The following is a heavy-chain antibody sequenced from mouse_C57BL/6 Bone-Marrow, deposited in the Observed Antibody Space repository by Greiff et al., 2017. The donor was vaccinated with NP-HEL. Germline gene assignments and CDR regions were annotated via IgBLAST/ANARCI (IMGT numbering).Heavy chain of an antibody. J-gene: IGHJ2*01. CDR3: ARNYYGSSHPLDY. CDR1: GYTFTSYG. Sequence: VQLQESGAELARPGASVKLSCKASGYTFTSYGISWVKQRTGQGLEWIGEIYPRSGNTYYNEKFKGKATLTADKSSSTAYMELRSLTSEDSAVYFCARNYYGSSHPLDYWGHGTTLTVSS. CDR2: IYPRSGNT. D-gene: IGHD1-1*01. V-gene: IGHV1-81*01.